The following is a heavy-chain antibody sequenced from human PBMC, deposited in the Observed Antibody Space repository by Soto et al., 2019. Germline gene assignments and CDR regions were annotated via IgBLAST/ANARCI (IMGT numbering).Heavy chain of an antibody. CDR1: GFTFISYA. V-gene: IGHV3-30-3*01. J-gene: IGHJ6*02. CDR2: ISFDGSTE. D-gene: IGHD3-10*01. Sequence: QVQLVESGGGVVQPWRSLRLSCAASGFTFISYAMHWVRQAPGKGLEWVAVISFDGSTEYYADSVKGRFTIARDNSKNTVYLQMTSLRSEDTAVYYCARSRHGSGSYTHFYYGLDVWGQGTTVTVSS. CDR3: ARSRHGSGSYTHFYYGLDV.